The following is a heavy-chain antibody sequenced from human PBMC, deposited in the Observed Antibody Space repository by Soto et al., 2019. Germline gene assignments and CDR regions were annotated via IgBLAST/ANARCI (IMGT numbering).Heavy chain of an antibody. Sequence: EVQLVESGGVVVQPRGSLRLSCAASGFTFDDYTMHWVRQAPGKGLEWVSLISWDGGSTYYADSVKGRFTISRDNSKNSLYLQMNSLRTEDTALYYCARNTAPPDYWGQGTLVTVSS. V-gene: IGHV3-43*01. J-gene: IGHJ4*02. CDR3: ARNTAPPDY. D-gene: IGHD6-13*01. CDR2: ISWDGGST. CDR1: GFTFDDYT.